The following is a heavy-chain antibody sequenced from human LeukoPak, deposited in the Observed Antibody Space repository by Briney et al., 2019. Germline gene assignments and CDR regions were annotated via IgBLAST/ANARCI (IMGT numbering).Heavy chain of an antibody. V-gene: IGHV3-43*01. J-gene: IGHJ4*02. D-gene: IGHD6-6*01. Sequence: GGSLRLSCAASGFTFDDYTMHWVRQAPGKGLEWVSLISWDGGSTYYADSVKGRFTISRDNAKNSLYLQMNSLRAEDTAVYYCARWPYSSSYYFDYWGQGTLVTVSS. CDR1: GFTFDDYT. CDR2: ISWDGGST. CDR3: ARWPYSSSYYFDY.